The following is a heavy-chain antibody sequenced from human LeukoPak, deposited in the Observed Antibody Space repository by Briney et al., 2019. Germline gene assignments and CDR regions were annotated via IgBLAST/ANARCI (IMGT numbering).Heavy chain of an antibody. D-gene: IGHD3-9*01. CDR2: IYYSGST. CDR1: GGSISSYY. V-gene: IGHV4-59*01. CDR3: AKGSELRYFDWRIDY. J-gene: IGHJ4*02. Sequence: SETLSLSCTVSGGSISSYYWSWIRQPPGKGLEWIGYIYYSGSTNYNPSLKSRVTISVDTSKNQLSLKLSSVTAADTAVYYCAKGSELRYFDWRIDYWGQGTLVTVSS.